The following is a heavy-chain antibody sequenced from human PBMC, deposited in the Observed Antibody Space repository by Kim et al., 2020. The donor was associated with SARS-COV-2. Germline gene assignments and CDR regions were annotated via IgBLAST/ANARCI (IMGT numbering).Heavy chain of an antibody. J-gene: IGHJ6*02. CDR1: GFSINSYW. Sequence: GGSLRLSCAASGFSINSYWMHWLRQGPGKGLVWVSHIKTDGSITNYADSVKGRFTISRDNARNTLYLQMNSLTPEDTAVYYCARSGQQPFWGQGTTVTVSS. CDR2: IKTDGSIT. V-gene: IGHV3-74*01. CDR3: ARSGQQPF. D-gene: IGHD6-13*01.